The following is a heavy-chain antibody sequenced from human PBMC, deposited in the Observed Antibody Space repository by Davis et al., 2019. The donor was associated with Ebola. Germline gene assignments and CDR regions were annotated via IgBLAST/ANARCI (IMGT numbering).Heavy chain of an antibody. V-gene: IGHV4-30-4*08. Sequence: PSETLSLTCAVYGGSFSGYYWSWIRQPPGKGLEWIGSIYYSGITYYNPSLKSLVTIAVDTSKNQFSLKLISVTAEDTAVYYCARQPGYSSSWYSGWGQGTLVTVSS. CDR2: IYYSGIT. CDR1: GGSFSGYY. CDR3: ARQPGYSSSWYSG. J-gene: IGHJ4*02. D-gene: IGHD6-13*01.